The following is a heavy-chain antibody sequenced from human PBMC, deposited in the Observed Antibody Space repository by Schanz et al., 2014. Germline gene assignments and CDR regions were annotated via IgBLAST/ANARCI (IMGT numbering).Heavy chain of an antibody. V-gene: IGHV3-33*01. CDR1: GFIFSSYG. D-gene: IGHD6-13*01. CDR3: ARVRRRIATPNTPAFRNYYYYAMDV. CDR2: IWYDGSNK. Sequence: QVQLVESGGGVVQPGRSLRLSCAASGFIFSSYGLHWVRQAPGKGLEWVAFIWYDGSNKYYADSVKDRFTISRDNSKNTLYLQMNSLRAENTSVYFCARVRRRIATPNTPAFRNYYYYAMDVWGQGTTVTVSS. J-gene: IGHJ6*02.